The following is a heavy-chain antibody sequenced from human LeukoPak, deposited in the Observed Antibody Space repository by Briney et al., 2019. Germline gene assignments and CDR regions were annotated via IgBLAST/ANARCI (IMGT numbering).Heavy chain of an antibody. CDR3: ARRDGYCSSTSCYADYYYGMDV. CDR2: IYPGDSDT. D-gene: IGHD2-2*01. CDR1: GYSFTSYW. J-gene: IGHJ6*02. V-gene: IGHV5-51*01. Sequence: GESLKIPCKGSGYSFTSYWIGWVRQMPGKGLEWMGIIYPGDSDTTYSPSFQGQVTISADKSISTAYLQWSSLKASDTAMYCARRDGYCSSTSCYADYYYGMDVWGQGTTVTVSS.